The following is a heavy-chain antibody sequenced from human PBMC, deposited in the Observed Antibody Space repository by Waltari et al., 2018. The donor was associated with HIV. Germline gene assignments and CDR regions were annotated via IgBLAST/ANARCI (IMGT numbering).Heavy chain of an antibody. CDR3: ARGANWFDP. CDR2: TFYSGST. V-gene: IGHV4-59*01. J-gene: IGHJ5*02. CDR1: AASISSYY. Sequence: QVQLQPSGPGLVKPSETLSLTCTVSAASISSYYWTWIRQPPGKGLDWIGSTFYSGSTNYNPSLKSRVTISVDTAKNQLTLKLTSVTAADTAVYYCARGANWFDPWGQGTLVTVSS.